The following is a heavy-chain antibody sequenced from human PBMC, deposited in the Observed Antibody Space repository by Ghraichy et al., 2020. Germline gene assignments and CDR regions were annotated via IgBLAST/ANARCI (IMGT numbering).Heavy chain of an antibody. CDR1: GGSISSYY. J-gene: IGHJ3*02. CDR3: ARHLYYYDSSGYYSMSENAFDI. Sequence: SQTLSLTCTVSGGSISSYYWSWIRQPPGKGLEWIGYIYTSGSTNYNPSLKSRVTISVDTSKNQFSLKLSSVTAADTAVYYCARHLYYYDSSGYYSMSENAFDIWGQGTMVTVSS. CDR2: IYTSGST. D-gene: IGHD3-22*01. V-gene: IGHV4-4*09.